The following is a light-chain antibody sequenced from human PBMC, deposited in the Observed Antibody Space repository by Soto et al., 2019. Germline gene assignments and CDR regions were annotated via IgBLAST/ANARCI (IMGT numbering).Light chain of an antibody. CDR1: QSIPDNF. V-gene: IGKV3-20*01. J-gene: IGKJ2*01. Sequence: EIVLAQSPGTLSLSPGERATLSCRASQSIPDNFLDWYQQTPGQAPMLLIYGASNRVPGIANRFSGSGSGSAFTLTISRLEPEAVSFYYWQPYGSSYTFGQGTKLQIK. CDR2: GAS. CDR3: QPYGSSYT.